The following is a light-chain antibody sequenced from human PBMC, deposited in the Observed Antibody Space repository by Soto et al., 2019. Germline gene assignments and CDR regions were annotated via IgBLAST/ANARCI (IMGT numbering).Light chain of an antibody. CDR1: QSVSSY. CDR2: DAS. CDR3: QQRSNWPPT. J-gene: IGKJ5*01. Sequence: DIVMMQSPANLSVSPGERAALSFRASQSVSSYLAWYQQKPGQAPRLLLYDASNRATGIPARFSGSGSGTDFTLTISSLEPEDFAVYYCQQRSNWPPTFGQGTRLEI. V-gene: IGKV3-11*01.